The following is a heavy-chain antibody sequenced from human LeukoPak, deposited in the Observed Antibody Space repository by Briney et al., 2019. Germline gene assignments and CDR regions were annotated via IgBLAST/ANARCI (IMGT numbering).Heavy chain of an antibody. J-gene: IGHJ6*03. Sequence: GGSLRLSCAASGFTFSSYAMHWVRQAPGKGLEGVAVISYDGSNKYYTDSVKGRFTISRDNSKNTLYLQMNSLRVDDTTIYYCARAGGPPHYYYYYMDVWGNGTTVTVSS. V-gene: IGHV3-30*04. CDR1: GFTFSSYA. CDR3: ARAGGPPHYYYYYMDV. D-gene: IGHD2-15*01. CDR2: ISYDGSNK.